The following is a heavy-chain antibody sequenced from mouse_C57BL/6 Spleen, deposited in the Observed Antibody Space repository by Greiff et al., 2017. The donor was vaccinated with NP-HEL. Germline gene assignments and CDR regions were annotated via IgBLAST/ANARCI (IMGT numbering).Heavy chain of an antibody. CDR2: IDPSDSYT. D-gene: IGHD4-1*01. V-gene: IGHV1-69*01. CDR1: GYTFTSYW. Sequence: QVQLQQPGAELVKPGASVKLSCKASGYTFTSYWMHWVKQRPGQGLEWIGEIDPSDSYTNYNQKFKGKSTLTVDKSSSTAYMQLSSLTSEDSAVYYCARGEENWGGFDYWGQGTTLTVSS. J-gene: IGHJ2*01. CDR3: ARGEENWGGFDY.